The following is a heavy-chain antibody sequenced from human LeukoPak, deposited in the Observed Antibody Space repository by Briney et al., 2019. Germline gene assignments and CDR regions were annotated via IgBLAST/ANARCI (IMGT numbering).Heavy chain of an antibody. CDR1: GFTFSSYA. J-gene: IGHJ6*02. Sequence: QTGRSLRLSCAASGFTFSSYAMDWVRQAPGKGLEWVAVISYDGSNKHYADSVKGRFTISRDNSKNTLYLQMNSLRAEDTAVYYCARDPRIAAAGRPYYYYYGLDVWGQGTTVTVSS. D-gene: IGHD6-13*01. V-gene: IGHV3-30-3*01. CDR3: ARDPRIAAAGRPYYYYYGLDV. CDR2: ISYDGSNK.